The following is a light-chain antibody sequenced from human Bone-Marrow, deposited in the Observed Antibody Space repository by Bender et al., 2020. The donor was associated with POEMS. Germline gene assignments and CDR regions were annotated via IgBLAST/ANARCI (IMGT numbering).Light chain of an antibody. Sequence: QSALTQPASVSGSPGQSITISCTGTSSDVGKYYVVSWYQQYPGKAPKLMIYEVSKRPSGVSNRFSGSKSGTSATLGITGLQTGDEADYYCQSYDSSLSGYVFGTGTTVTVL. CDR3: QSYDSSLSGYV. V-gene: IGLV2-14*02. J-gene: IGLJ1*01. CDR2: EVS. CDR1: SSDVGKYYV.